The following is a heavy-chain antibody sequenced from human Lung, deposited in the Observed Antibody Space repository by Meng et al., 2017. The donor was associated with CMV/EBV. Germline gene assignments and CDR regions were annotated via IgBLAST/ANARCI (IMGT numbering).Heavy chain of an antibody. CDR1: GFSLSTDGMR. V-gene: IGHV2-70*04. Sequence: SGXXLVXPTQTLTLTCSFSGFSLSTDGMRVSWIRQSPGKAPEWLARIDWDDDKFYSTSLKTRLTISKDPSRNQVVLTMTNMDPLDTATYYCARLVSITGSYLCFDFWXQGTLVTVSS. CDR3: ARLVSITGSYLCFDF. J-gene: IGHJ4*02. D-gene: IGHD1-26*01. CDR2: IDWDDDK.